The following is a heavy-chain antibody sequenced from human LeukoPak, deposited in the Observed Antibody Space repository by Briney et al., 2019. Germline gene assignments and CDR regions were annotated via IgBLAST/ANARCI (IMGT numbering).Heavy chain of an antibody. Sequence: GASVKVSCKASGYTFTSYGISWVRQAPGQGLEWMGWISAYNGNTNYAQKLQGRVTMTTDTSTSTAYMELRSLRSDDTAVYYCARAGPDYDFWSGYSAKDAFDIWGQGTMVTVSS. J-gene: IGHJ3*02. CDR2: ISAYNGNT. CDR1: GYTFTSYG. CDR3: ARAGPDYDFWSGYSAKDAFDI. D-gene: IGHD3-3*01. V-gene: IGHV1-18*01.